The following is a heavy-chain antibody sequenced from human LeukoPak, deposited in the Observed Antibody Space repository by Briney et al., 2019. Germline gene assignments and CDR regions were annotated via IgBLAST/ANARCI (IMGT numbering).Heavy chain of an antibody. D-gene: IGHD3-9*01. J-gene: IGHJ4*02. V-gene: IGHV3-23*01. CDR2: IIGSGRDT. CDR3: ARAGRGLRYFDWLTYDY. CDR1: GFTFSTYA. Sequence: GGSLRLSCTASGFTFSTYAMNWVRQAPGKRLEWVSSIIGSGRDTYYADSVRGRITISRDNSRNTLYLQMNSLRAEDTAVYYCARAGRGLRYFDWLTYDYWGQGTLVTVSS.